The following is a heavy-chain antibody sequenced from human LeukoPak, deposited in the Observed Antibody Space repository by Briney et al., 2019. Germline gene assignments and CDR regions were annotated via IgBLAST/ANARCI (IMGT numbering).Heavy chain of an antibody. CDR2: IYYSGSH. Sequence: SDTLSLTCTIWGGPNGRLFELGMPHPPGGALEWIGFIYYSGSHNYNPSFKSRVTISVDTSKNQFSLQLNSVTAADTAVYFCARGLGYMDVWGKGTTVTVSS. CDR3: ARGLGYMDV. J-gene: IGHJ6*03. CDR1: GGPNGRL. D-gene: IGHD5/OR15-5a*01. V-gene: IGHV4-59*13.